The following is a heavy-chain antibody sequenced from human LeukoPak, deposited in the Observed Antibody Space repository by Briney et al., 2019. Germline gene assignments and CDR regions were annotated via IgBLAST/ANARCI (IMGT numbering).Heavy chain of an antibody. CDR3: ARRCIAARPKGDAFDI. CDR1: GYTFTGYY. V-gene: IGHV1-2*02. CDR2: INPNSGGT. J-gene: IGHJ3*02. Sequence: ASVKVSCKASGYTFTGYYMHWVRQAPGQGLEWMGWINPNSGGTNYAQKFQGRVTMTRDTSISTAYMELSRLRSDDTAVYCCARRCIAARPKGDAFDIWGQGTMVTVSS. D-gene: IGHD6-6*01.